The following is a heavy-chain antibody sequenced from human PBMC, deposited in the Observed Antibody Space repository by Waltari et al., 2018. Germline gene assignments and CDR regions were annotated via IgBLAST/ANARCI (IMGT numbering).Heavy chain of an antibody. J-gene: IGHJ5*02. D-gene: IGHD1-26*01. CDR2: IKRDGSAT. CDR1: GFTFSTFW. CDR3: ASDVHSGRYGWFDP. Sequence: EVQLVESGGGLVHPGGSLRLSCEASGFTFSTFWVHWVRQVPGKGLVWVSRIKRDGSATSYTDSVKGRITIARDNAKNTVYLQMNSLGVEDAAVYHCASDVHSGRYGWFDPWGQGTLVTVSS. V-gene: IGHV3-74*01.